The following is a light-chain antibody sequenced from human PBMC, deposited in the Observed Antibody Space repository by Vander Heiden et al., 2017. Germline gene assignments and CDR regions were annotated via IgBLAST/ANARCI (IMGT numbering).Light chain of an antibody. V-gene: IGLV5-45*02. CDR3: MIWHTNAVV. Sequence: QAVLTQPSSLSASPGASASLTCTLRSGIDVGTSRIFWYQQKPGSPPQYLLRYKSDSDKQQGSGVPSRFSGSKDASANAGIILISGLQSEDEADYYCMIWHTNAVVFGGGTKLTVL. J-gene: IGLJ2*01. CDR2: YKSDSDK. CDR1: SGIDVGTSR.